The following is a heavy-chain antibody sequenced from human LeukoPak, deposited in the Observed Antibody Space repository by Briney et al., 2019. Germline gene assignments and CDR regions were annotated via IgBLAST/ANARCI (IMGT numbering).Heavy chain of an antibody. Sequence: SETLSLTCSVSGGSISSSSYYWGWLRQPPGTGLEWLGSIYYSGSTYYNPSLKSRVTISVDTSKNQFSLKLSSVTAADTAVYYCARPILLWFGEEYYFDYWGQGTLVTVSS. J-gene: IGHJ4*02. D-gene: IGHD3-10*01. CDR3: ARPILLWFGEEYYFDY. V-gene: IGHV4-39*01. CDR1: GGSISSSSYY. CDR2: IYYSGST.